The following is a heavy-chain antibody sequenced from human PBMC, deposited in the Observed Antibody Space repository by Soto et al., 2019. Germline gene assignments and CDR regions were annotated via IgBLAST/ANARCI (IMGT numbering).Heavy chain of an antibody. J-gene: IGHJ6*02. D-gene: IGHD6-13*01. CDR3: ARDLRIAAAGTRVYYYYYGMDV. CDR1: GGSVSSGSYY. V-gene: IGHV4-61*01. CDR2: IYYSGST. Sequence: QVQLQESGPGLVKPSETLSLTCTVSGGSVSSGSYYWSWIRQPPGKGLEWIGYIYYSGSTNYNPSLKSRVTISVDTSKNQFSLKLSSVTAADTAVYYCARDLRIAAAGTRVYYYYYGMDVWGQGTTVTVSS.